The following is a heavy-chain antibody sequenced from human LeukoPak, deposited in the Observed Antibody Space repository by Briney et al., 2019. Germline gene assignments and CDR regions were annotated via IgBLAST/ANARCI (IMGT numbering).Heavy chain of an antibody. CDR1: GFTFSSYG. CDR2: IWYDGSNK. V-gene: IGHV3-33*01. J-gene: IGHJ4*02. CDR3: ARDRGSQLFGAYYFDY. Sequence: GRSLRLSCAASGFTFSSYGMHWVRQAPGKGLEWVAVIWYDGSNKYYADSVKGRFTISRDNSKNTLYLQMNSLRAEDTAVYYCARDRGSQLFGAYYFDYWGQGTLVTVSS. D-gene: IGHD3-10*02.